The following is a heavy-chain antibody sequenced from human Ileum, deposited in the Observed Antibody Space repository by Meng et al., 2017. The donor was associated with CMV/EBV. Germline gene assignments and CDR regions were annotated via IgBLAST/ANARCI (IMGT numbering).Heavy chain of an antibody. CDR3: TTDFPNIAARPVYFDS. D-gene: IGHD6-6*01. J-gene: IGHJ4*02. Sequence: GGSLRLSCAASGFTFSSYWMSWVRQTPEKGLEWVAYISPSSSTIFHADSVKGRFTISRDNAKKSLFLQMDSLRDEDTAVYYCTTDFPNIAARPVYFDSWGQGTVVTVSS. V-gene: IGHV3-48*02. CDR1: GFTFSSYW. CDR2: ISPSSSTI.